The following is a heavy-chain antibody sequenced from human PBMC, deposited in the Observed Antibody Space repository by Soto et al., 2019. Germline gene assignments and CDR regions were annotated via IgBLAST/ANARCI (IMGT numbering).Heavy chain of an antibody. CDR1: GDSFTSYW. D-gene: IGHD6-13*01. CDR2: IDLSDSYT. Sequence: GESLKISCQGSGDSFTSYWITWVRQMPGKGLEWMGRIDLSDSYTHYSPSFQGHVTISVDKSISTAYLQWNSLTASDTAMYYCARLPSGSNWYIRPFDPWGQGTLVTVSS. J-gene: IGHJ5*02. CDR3: ARLPSGSNWYIRPFDP. V-gene: IGHV5-10-1*01.